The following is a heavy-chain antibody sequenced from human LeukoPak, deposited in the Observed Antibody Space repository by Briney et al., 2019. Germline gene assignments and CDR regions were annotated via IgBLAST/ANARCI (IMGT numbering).Heavy chain of an antibody. Sequence: GGSLRLSCAASGFTFTNAWMSWVRQAPGKGLEWVGRIKSKADGGTTNYAARVKGRFTISRDDSKNTLYLQMNSLKTEDTAVYYCTTRLLWFGELLEDFDYWGQGTLVTVSS. V-gene: IGHV3-15*01. CDR1: GFTFTNAW. CDR2: IKSKADGGTT. J-gene: IGHJ4*02. D-gene: IGHD3-10*01. CDR3: TTRLLWFGELLEDFDY.